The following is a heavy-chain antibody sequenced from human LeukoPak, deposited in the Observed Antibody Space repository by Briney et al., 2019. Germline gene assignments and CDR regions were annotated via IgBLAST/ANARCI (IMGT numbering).Heavy chain of an antibody. CDR2: ISSSSGTII. J-gene: IGHJ4*02. Sequence: GGSLRLSCAASGFTFSNSYMSWIRQAPGKGLEWISYISSSSGTIIHYADSVKGRFTISRDNAKNSLYLQMTSLRAEDTAVYYCARDKINYSSGWYRGFDYWGQGTLVTVSS. CDR3: ARDKINYSSGWYRGFDY. D-gene: IGHD6-19*01. V-gene: IGHV3-11*04. CDR1: GFTFSNSY.